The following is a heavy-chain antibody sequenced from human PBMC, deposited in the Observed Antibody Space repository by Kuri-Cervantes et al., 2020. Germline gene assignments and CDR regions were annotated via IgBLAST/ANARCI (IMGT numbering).Heavy chain of an antibody. CDR2: IYPDDSDT. CDR1: DYIFTNYW. J-gene: IGHJ4*02. Sequence: ETLSLTCKGFDYIFTNYWIGWVRQMPGKGLEWMASIYPDDSDTRYSPSFQGQVTISSDKYITTAYLEWSRLKASDSAIYYCARWGASGWYFFDYWGPGTLVTVSS. V-gene: IGHV5-51*01. D-gene: IGHD6-19*01. CDR3: ARWGASGWYFFDY.